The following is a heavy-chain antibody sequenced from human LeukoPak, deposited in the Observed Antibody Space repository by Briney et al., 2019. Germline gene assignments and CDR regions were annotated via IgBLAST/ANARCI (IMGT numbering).Heavy chain of an antibody. Sequence: GGALRLSCAASGFTVSTNFMSWVRQAPGKGLEWVSVMYAGGDTYYAASVKGRFTISRDNSKNTLYLQMNSLRAEDTAVYYCARSGSGWFDYWGQGTLVTVSS. CDR3: ARSGSGWFDY. J-gene: IGHJ4*02. CDR1: GFTVSTNF. V-gene: IGHV3-53*01. CDR2: MYAGGDT. D-gene: IGHD6-19*01.